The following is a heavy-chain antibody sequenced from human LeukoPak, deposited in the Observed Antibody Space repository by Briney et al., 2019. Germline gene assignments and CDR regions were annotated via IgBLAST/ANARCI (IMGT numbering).Heavy chain of an antibody. D-gene: IGHD1-26*01. Sequence: GGSLSLSCAASGFTFSTYWMHWVRQAPGKGLVWVSRINSDGRSTSYADSVKGRFTISRDNAKNTLYLQMNSLRAEDTAVYYCARDDVEGARFDYWGQGTLVTVS. CDR2: INSDGRST. J-gene: IGHJ4*02. CDR3: ARDDVEGARFDY. V-gene: IGHV3-74*01. CDR1: GFTFSTYW.